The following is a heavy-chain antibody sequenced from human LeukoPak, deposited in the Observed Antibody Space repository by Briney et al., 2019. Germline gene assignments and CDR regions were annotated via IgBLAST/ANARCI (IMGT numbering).Heavy chain of an antibody. CDR2: ICGSGTSK. CDR3: ARESYDSSGYYYGGGFDY. D-gene: IGHD3-22*01. J-gene: IGHJ4*02. Sequence: PGGSLRLSCAVSGFTFTTYAMTWVRQAPGKGLEWVSAICGSGTSKYYADSVKGRLTISRDNSKNTRYMQMNSLRAEDTAVYYCARESYDSSGYYYGGGFDYWGQGTLVTVSS. CDR1: GFTFTTYA. V-gene: IGHV3-23*01.